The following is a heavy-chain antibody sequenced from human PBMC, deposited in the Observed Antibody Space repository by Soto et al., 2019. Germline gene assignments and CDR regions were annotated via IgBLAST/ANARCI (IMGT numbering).Heavy chain of an antibody. CDR3: TTGELKTTWIQLWLPWADAFDI. D-gene: IGHD5-18*01. Sequence: GGSLRLSCAASGFTFSNAWMNWVRQAPGKGLEWVGRIKSKTDGGKKDYAAPVKGRFTISRDDSKNTLYLQMNSLKTEDTAVYYCTTGELKTTWIQLWLPWADAFDIWGQGTMVTVSS. CDR2: IKSKTDGGKK. J-gene: IGHJ3*02. CDR1: GFTFSNAW. V-gene: IGHV3-15*07.